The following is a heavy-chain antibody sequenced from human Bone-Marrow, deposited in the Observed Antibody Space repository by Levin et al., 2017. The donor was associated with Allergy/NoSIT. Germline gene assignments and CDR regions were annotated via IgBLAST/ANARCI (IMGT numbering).Heavy chain of an antibody. J-gene: IGHJ4*02. CDR3: AREERVSSYYFLDQ. V-gene: IGHV3-30*04. CDR1: GFAFETYA. D-gene: IGHD2/OR15-2a*01. CDR2: ISYNGRNK. Sequence: GGSLRLSCAASGFAFETYALHWVRHAPGKGLEWLAVISYNGRNKHYTDSVQGRFTVSRDNSKNTLSMKVNSLRPEDTGVYFCAREERVSSYYFLDQWGQGTVVTVSS.